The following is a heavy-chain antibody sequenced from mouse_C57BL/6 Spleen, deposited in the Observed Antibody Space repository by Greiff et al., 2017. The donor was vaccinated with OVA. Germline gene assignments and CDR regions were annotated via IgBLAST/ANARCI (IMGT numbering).Heavy chain of an antibody. CDR3: TNNYGSSSAY. D-gene: IGHD1-1*01. Sequence: VQLKESGAELVRPGASVKLSCTASGFNIKDDYMHWVKQRPEQGLEWIGWIDPENGDTEYASKFQGKATITADTSSNTAYLQLSSLTSEDTAVYYCTNNYGSSSAYWGQGTLVTVSA. V-gene: IGHV14-4*01. CDR2: IDPENGDT. J-gene: IGHJ3*01. CDR1: GFNIKDDY.